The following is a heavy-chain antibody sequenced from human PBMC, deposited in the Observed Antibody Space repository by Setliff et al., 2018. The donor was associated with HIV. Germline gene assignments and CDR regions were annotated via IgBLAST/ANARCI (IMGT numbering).Heavy chain of an antibody. J-gene: IGHJ6*03. CDR1: GGSISSSSYY. V-gene: IGHV4-39*07. D-gene: IGHD5-18*01. CDR2: IYYSGNT. Sequence: NPSETLSLTCTVSGGSISSSSYYWGWIRQPPGKGLEWIGSIYYSGNTYYNPSLKSRVTISVDTSKNQFSLKLSSVTAADTAVYYCARGSRGYSYAYYYYYMDVWGKGTTVTVSS. CDR3: ARGSRGYSYAYYYYYMDV.